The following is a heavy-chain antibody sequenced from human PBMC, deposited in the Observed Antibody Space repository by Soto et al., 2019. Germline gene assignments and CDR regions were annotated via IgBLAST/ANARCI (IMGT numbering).Heavy chain of an antibody. D-gene: IGHD3-9*01. J-gene: IGHJ6*02. CDR2: IWYDGSNK. V-gene: IGHV3-33*01. CDR3: ARDDLGPNILTCYYNVDYYYYGMDV. CDR1: GFTFSSYG. Sequence: QVQLVESGGGVVQPGRSLRLSCAASGFTFSSYGMHWVRQAPGKGLEWVAVIWYDGSNKYYADSVKGRFTISRDNSKNTLYLQMNSLRAEDTAVYYCARDDLGPNILTCYYNVDYYYYGMDVWGQGTTVTVSS.